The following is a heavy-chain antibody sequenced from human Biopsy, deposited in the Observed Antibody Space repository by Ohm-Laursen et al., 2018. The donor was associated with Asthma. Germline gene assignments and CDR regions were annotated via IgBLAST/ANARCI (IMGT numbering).Heavy chain of an antibody. V-gene: IGHV1-46*01. D-gene: IGHD1-26*01. CDR2: INPSGGST. CDR3: ARDGPVGAPSDY. Sequence: ASVKVSCKASGYTFTSYYMHWVRQAPGQGLEWMGIINPSGGSTSYAQKFQGRVTMTTGTSTSTAYMELRSLRSDDTAVYYCARDGPVGAPSDYWGQGTLVTVSS. J-gene: IGHJ4*02. CDR1: GYTFTSYY.